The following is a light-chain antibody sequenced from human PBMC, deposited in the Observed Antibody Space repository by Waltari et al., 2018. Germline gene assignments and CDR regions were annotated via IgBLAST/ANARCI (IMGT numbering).Light chain of an antibody. CDR1: FSPVGAYDY. CDR2: DVS. Sequence: QSALTQPASASGSPGQSTTFSCTGAFSPVGAYDYVPWYQQLPGGAPNLLIYDVSHRPSGVPDRFSGSKSGNTASLTVSGLQVEDEAHYYCSLSGGINNVVVFGGGTKLTVL. V-gene: IGLV2-8*01. J-gene: IGLJ2*01. CDR3: SLSGGINNVVV.